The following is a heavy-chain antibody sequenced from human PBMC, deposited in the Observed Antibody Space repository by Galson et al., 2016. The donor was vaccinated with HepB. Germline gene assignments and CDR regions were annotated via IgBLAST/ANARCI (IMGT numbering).Heavy chain of an antibody. Sequence: ETLSLTCSVSGYSNSSGYYWVWIRQSPRKGLEWIGRIYHSGTTYYNPSLKSRITISIDTSKNQFSLRLNSVTAADTAVYYCARYLEAAPGSLDLDFWGQGTLVTVSS. CDR1: GYSNSSGYY. J-gene: IGHJ4*02. CDR3: ARYLEAAPGSLDLDF. V-gene: IGHV4-38-2*02. CDR2: IYHSGTT. D-gene: IGHD6-13*01.